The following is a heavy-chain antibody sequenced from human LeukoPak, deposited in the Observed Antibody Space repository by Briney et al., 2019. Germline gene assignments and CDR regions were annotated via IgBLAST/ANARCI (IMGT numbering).Heavy chain of an antibody. CDR1: GGSITTYY. CDR3: TGRLLWFGYYYMDV. J-gene: IGHJ6*03. CDR2: IRSKAYGGTT. D-gene: IGHD3-10*01. Sequence: LSLTCTVSGGSITTYYWSWIRQPPGKGLEWVGFIRSKAYGGTTEYAASVKGRFTISRDDSKSIAYLQMNGLKTEDTAVYYCTGRLLWFGYYYMDVWGKGTTVTISS. V-gene: IGHV3-49*03.